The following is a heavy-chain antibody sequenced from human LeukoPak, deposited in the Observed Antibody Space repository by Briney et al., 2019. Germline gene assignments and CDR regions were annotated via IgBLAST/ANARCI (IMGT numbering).Heavy chain of an antibody. Sequence: PGRSLRLSCAASGFTFSNYAMHWVRQAPGKGLEWVAVISYDGSNKYYADSVKGRFTISRDNAKNTLFLQMNSLRDEDTAVYYCARSKYHFDRWGQGTLVTVSA. V-gene: IGHV3-30-3*01. CDR2: ISYDGSNK. J-gene: IGHJ4*02. CDR1: GFTFSNYA. D-gene: IGHD2-2*01. CDR3: ARSKYHFDR.